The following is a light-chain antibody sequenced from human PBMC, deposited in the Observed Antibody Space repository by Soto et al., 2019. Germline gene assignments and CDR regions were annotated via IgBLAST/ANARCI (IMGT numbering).Light chain of an antibody. CDR2: GAS. CDR1: RNVTANF. Sequence: ESVLTRSPGTLSLSPGERASLSCRASRNVTANFVAWYQHKPGRGPRLLIYGASNRATGISDRFTGGGSGTDFTLSISRLEPEDFAVFYCQQYDNSPLAFGRGTKV. CDR3: QQYDNSPLA. J-gene: IGKJ4*01. V-gene: IGKV3-20*01.